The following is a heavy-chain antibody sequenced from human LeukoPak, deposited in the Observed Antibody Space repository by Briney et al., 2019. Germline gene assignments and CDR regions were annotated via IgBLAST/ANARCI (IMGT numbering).Heavy chain of an antibody. V-gene: IGHV4-61*02. CDR1: GDSISSGGYH. Sequence: PSETLSLTCTVSGDSISSGGYHWSWIRQAAGKGLQWIGRIYASASADYNTSLKSRVTISVDTSKNQLFFKLTSVTAADTAVYYCAREPSTANWFDPWGQGTLVTVSS. J-gene: IGHJ5*02. D-gene: IGHD4-17*01. CDR3: AREPSTANWFDP. CDR2: IYASASA.